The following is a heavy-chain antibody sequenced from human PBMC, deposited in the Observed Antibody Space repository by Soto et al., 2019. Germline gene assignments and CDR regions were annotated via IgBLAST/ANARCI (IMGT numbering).Heavy chain of an antibody. D-gene: IGHD6-13*01. V-gene: IGHV5-10-1*01. CDR2: IDPSDSYT. Sequence: PGESLKISCKGSGYSFTSYWISWVRQMPGKGLEWMGRIDPSDSYTNYSPSFQGHVTISADKSISTAYLQWSSLKASDTAMYYCASIAAAGTGYYYYGMDVWGLGTTVTVSS. J-gene: IGHJ6*02. CDR1: GYSFTSYW. CDR3: ASIAAAGTGYYYYGMDV.